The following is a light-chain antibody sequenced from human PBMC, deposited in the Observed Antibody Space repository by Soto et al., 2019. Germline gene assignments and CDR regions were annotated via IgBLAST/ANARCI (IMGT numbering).Light chain of an antibody. J-gene: IGKJ1*01. V-gene: IGKV1-5*01. CDR2: EAN. CDR3: QQYSTYWT. Sequence: DIQMTQSPSTLSASVGDRVTITCRASQSISTWLAWYQQKPGKAPKLLIFEANTLETGVPSRFSGSGSGTDFTLTITSLQPDDLATYYCQQYSTYWTFGQGTKVDVK. CDR1: QSISTW.